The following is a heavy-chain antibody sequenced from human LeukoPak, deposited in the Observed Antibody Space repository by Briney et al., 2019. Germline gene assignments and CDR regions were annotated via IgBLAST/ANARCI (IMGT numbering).Heavy chain of an antibody. CDR3: ARGPPQWELDY. CDR2: INPNSGGT. J-gene: IGHJ4*02. V-gene: IGHV1-2*04. Sequence: VASVKVSCKASGDTFSRYTISWVRQAPGQGLEWMGWINPNSGGTNYAQKFQGWVTMTRDTSISTAYMELSRLRSDDTAVYYCARGPPQWELDYWGQGTLVTVSS. CDR1: GDTFSRYT. D-gene: IGHD1-26*01.